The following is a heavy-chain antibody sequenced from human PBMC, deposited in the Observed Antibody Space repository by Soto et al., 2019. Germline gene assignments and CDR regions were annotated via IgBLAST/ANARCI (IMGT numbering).Heavy chain of an antibody. D-gene: IGHD2-15*01. J-gene: IGHJ4*02. CDR3: ARASGYCSGGTCFPFDY. Sequence: SETLSLTCNVSGFSISSGFYWGWVRQPPGKGLEWIGAIYHSGTTYFNPSLKSRVTISIDRSKNQFSLNLSSVTATDTAVYYCARASGYCSGGTCFPFDYWGRGTLVTVSS. CDR2: IYHSGTT. V-gene: IGHV4-38-2*02. CDR1: GFSISSGFY.